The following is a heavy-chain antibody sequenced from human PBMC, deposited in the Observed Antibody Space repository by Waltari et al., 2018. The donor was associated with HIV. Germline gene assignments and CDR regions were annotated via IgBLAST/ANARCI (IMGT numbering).Heavy chain of an antibody. CDR1: GFTFRSYW. V-gene: IGHV3-74*01. CDR2: INNDGSNT. Sequence: VASGFTFRSYWMHWVRQGPGRGLVWVSRINNDGSNTNYADSVKGRFTSSRDNAKNTLYLQMNSLRAEDTAVYSCVRDYDSSGYYSANWFDPWGQGTLVTVSS. J-gene: IGHJ5*02. CDR3: VRDYDSSGYYSANWFDP. D-gene: IGHD3-22*01.